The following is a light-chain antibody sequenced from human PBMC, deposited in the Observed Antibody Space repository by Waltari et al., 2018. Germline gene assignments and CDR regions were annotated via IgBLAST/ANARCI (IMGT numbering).Light chain of an antibody. V-gene: IGLV3-25*03. CDR2: QGT. CDR3: QSADSYGASWV. Sequence: SYELTQPPPVSVSPGQTARLTCSGAISTKQNAYWYQQKPGQAPVLVIYQGTERPSGIPERFSGSRSVTVVTLTISGVQAEDEADYYCQSADSYGASWVFGGGTKLTVL. J-gene: IGLJ3*02. CDR1: ISTKQN.